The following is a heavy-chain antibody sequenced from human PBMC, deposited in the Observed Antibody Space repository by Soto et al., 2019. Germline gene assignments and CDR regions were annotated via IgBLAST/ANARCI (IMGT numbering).Heavy chain of an antibody. CDR2: ISYAGTNE. V-gene: IGHV3-30-3*01. D-gene: IGHD1-7*01. CDR1: GFTFSNSA. J-gene: IGHJ6*02. CDR3: ARDDGGTAIDYYFGMDV. Sequence: XGSLRLSCAASGFTFSNSAMHWVRQAPGKGLEWVAVISYAGTNEFYADSVKGRFTISRDNSKNTLYLQMSSLRTEDSAVYFCARDDGGTAIDYYFGMDVWGQGSTVTVSS.